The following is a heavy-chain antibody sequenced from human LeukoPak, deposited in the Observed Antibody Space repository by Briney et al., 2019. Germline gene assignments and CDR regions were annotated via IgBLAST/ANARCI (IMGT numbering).Heavy chain of an antibody. Sequence: PGGSLRLSCAASGFTFSSYSMNWVRQAPGKGLEWVSSISSSSSYIYYADSVKGRFTISRDNAKNSLYLQMNSLRAEDTAVYYCARDGYSYGFFDYWGQGSLVTVSS. J-gene: IGHJ4*02. CDR2: ISSSSSYI. CDR1: GFTFSSYS. D-gene: IGHD5-18*01. V-gene: IGHV3-21*01. CDR3: ARDGYSYGFFDY.